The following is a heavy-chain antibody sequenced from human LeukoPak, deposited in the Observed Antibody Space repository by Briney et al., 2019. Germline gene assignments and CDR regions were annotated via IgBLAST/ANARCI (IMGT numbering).Heavy chain of an antibody. J-gene: IGHJ4*02. CDR2: IWAAGTND. D-gene: IGHD6-19*01. CDR1: GFTFSKYG. Sequence: GGSLRLSCGASGFTFSKYGMHWVRQAPGKGLEWVAIIWAAGTNDYYADSVKGRFTISRDNSKNTLDLQMNNLRLEDTAVYYCAKVPLSSSGWDREYYFDYWGQGTLVTVSS. V-gene: IGHV3-30*02. CDR3: AKVPLSSSGWDREYYFDY.